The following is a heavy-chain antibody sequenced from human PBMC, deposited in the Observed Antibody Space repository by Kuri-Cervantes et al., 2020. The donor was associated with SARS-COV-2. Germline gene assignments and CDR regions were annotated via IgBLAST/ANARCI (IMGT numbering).Heavy chain of an antibody. CDR3: VRHDY. J-gene: IGHJ4*02. V-gene: IGHV4-39*01. Sequence: ESLKISCTVSGGSISSGGYYWGWIRQPPGKGLEFIGTIYYDGRTYYNTSLKSRVTISVDTSKSQFSLKLSSVTAADTAVYYCVRHDYWGQGTLVTVSS. CDR2: IYYDGRT. CDR1: GGSISSGGYY.